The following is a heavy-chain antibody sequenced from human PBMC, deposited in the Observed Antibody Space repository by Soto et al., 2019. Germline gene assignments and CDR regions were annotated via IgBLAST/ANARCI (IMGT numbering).Heavy chain of an antibody. CDR2: IYYSGST. CDR3: ARRGTVVPAAIQPYFDY. CDR1: GGSIGSGGYY. J-gene: IGHJ4*02. Sequence: SETLSLTCTVSGGSIGSGGYYWSWIRQHPGKGLEWIGYIYYSGSTYYNPSLKSRVTISVDTSKNQFSLKLSSVTAADTAVYYCARRGTVVPAAIQPYFDYWGQGTLVTVSS. D-gene: IGHD2-2*01. V-gene: IGHV4-31*03.